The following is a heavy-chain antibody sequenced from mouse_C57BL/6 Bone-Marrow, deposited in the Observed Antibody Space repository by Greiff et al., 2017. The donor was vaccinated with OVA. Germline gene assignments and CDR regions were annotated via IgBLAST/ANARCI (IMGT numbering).Heavy chain of an antibody. CDR3: ARDDDYGFAY. Sequence: EVQLVESGGGLVQSGRSLRLSCATSGFTFSDFYMECVRQAPGKGLEWIAASRNKANDYTTEYSASVKGRFIVSRDTSQSILYLQMNALRAEDTAIYYCARDDDYGFAYWGQGTLVTVSA. J-gene: IGHJ3*01. CDR1: GFTFSDFY. D-gene: IGHD2-4*01. CDR2: SRNKANDYTT. V-gene: IGHV7-1*01.